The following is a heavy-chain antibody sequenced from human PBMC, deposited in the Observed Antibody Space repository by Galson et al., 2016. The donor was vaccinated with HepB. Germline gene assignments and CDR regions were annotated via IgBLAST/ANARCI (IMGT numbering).Heavy chain of an antibody. CDR3: ARIKYSGYNPGLFFDS. CDR1: DASINSGGYY. D-gene: IGHD5-12*01. CDR2: VFYSGTT. J-gene: IGHJ4*02. V-gene: IGHV4-31*03. Sequence: LSLTCSVSDASINSGGYYWSWIRQLLVKGLEWIGYVFYSGTTYYNPSLKSRVTISIDTSNRQFSLKLTSVTAADTAVYYCARIKYSGYNPGLFFDSWGQGILVSVSS.